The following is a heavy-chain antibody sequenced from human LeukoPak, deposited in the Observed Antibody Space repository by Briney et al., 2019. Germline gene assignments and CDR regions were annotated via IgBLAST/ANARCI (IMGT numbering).Heavy chain of an antibody. CDR1: GYTFTGYY. Sequence: GASVKVSCKASGYTFTGYYMHWVRQAPGQGLEWMGWINPNSGGTNYAQKFQGRVTMTRDTSISTAYMELSRLRSDDTAVYYCATYPESGYSYGYNYYGMDVWGQGTTVTVSS. CDR2: INPNSGGT. D-gene: IGHD5-18*01. J-gene: IGHJ6*02. CDR3: ATYPESGYSYGYNYYGMDV. V-gene: IGHV1-2*02.